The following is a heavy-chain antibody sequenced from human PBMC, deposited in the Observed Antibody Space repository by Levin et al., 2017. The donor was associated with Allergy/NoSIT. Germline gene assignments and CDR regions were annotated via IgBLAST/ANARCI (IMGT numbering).Heavy chain of an antibody. CDR2: VNPNTGSA. V-gene: IGHV1-8*01. Sequence: ASVKVSCKASGYTFTSYDLNWVRQATGQGLQWLGWVNPNTGSAGYVQRFQGRITMTRDTSTNTVYMALTSLTSEDTAVYYCARTDHYYAGSRTVDVWGQGTLVTVSS. CDR1: GYTFTSYD. CDR3: ARTDHYYAGSRTVDV. D-gene: IGHD3-10*01. J-gene: IGHJ4*01.